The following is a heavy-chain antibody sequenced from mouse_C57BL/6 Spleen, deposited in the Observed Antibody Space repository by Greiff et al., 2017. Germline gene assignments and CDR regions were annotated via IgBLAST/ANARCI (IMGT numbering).Heavy chain of an antibody. J-gene: IGHJ3*01. V-gene: IGHV1-55*01. CDR3: ARSGGDYPSWLDY. Sequence: QVQLQQPGAELVKPGASVKMSCKASGYTFTRYWITWVKQRPGKGLEWIGDIYPGSGSPNYNEKFKSKATLSVATSYNTAYMQLSSLTTEDSADYDCARSGGDYPSWLDYWGKGTMVTVSA. CDR2: IYPGSGSP. D-gene: IGHD2-13*01. CDR1: GYTFTRYW.